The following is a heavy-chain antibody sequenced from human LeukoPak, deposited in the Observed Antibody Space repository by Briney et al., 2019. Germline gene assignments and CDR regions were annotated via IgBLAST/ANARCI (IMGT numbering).Heavy chain of an antibody. CDR1: GGSISSYY. CDR3: ASGPPFDLEWLENWFDP. D-gene: IGHD3-3*01. CDR2: IYYSGST. J-gene: IGHJ5*02. V-gene: IGHV4-59*01. Sequence: PSETLSLTCTVSGGSISSYYWSWIRQPPWKGLEWIGYIYYSGSTNYNPSLKSRVTISVDTSKNQFSLKLSSVTAADTAVYYCASGPPFDLEWLENWFDPWGQGTLVTVSS.